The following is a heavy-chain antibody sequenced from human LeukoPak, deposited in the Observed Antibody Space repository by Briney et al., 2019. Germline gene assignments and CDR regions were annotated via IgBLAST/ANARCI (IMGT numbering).Heavy chain of an antibody. CDR1: GFIFNNYA. Sequence: GRSLRLSCAGSGFIFNNYAMHWVRQPPGKGLEWVSGISWNSGTIDYADSVRGRFTISRDNAKNSLYLQMDSLRVEDTAVYYCVRSAFHAGSGNYYDYWGQGTLVTVSS. J-gene: IGHJ4*02. V-gene: IGHV3-9*01. CDR2: ISWNSGTI. D-gene: IGHD3-22*01. CDR3: VRSAFHAGSGNYYDY.